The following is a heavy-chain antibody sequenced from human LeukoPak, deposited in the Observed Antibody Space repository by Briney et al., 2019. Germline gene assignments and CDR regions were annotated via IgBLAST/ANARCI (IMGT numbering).Heavy chain of an antibody. V-gene: IGHV1-69*04. D-gene: IGHD2-2*01. J-gene: IGHJ4*02. CDR1: GGTFSSYA. CDR2: IIPILGIA. CDR3: ARAEQYQLLLH. Sequence: ASVKVSCKASGGTFSSYAISWVRQAPGQGLEWMGRIIPILGIANYAQKLQGRVTMTTDTSTSTAYLDLRSLRSDDTAVYYCARAEQYQLLLHWGQGTLVTVSS.